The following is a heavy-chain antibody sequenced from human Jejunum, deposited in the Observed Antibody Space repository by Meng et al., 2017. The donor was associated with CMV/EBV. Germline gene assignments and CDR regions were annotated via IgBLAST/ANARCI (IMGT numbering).Heavy chain of an antibody. J-gene: IGHJ4*02. V-gene: IGHV3-74*01. D-gene: IGHD3-3*01. CDR3: VRDLISGVVPLGY. Sequence: SGFTFRNYWMHWARQVPGKALVWFSRISTDGSTPNYADSVKGRFTISRDNAKNTLYLQMNNLRVDDTAIYYCVRDLISGVVPLGYWGQGTVVTVSS. CDR1: GFTFRNYW. CDR2: ISTDGSTP.